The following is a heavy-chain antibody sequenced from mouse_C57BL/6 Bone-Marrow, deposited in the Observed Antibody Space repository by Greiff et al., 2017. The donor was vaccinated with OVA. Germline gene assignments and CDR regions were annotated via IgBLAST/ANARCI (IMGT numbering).Heavy chain of an antibody. J-gene: IGHJ2*01. D-gene: IGHD1-1*01. CDR3: ARRNYGSSSYFDY. Sequence: EVKLQQSGPELVKPGASVKISCKASGYTFTDYYMNWVKQSHGKSLEWIGDINPNNGGTSYNQKFKGKATLTVDKSSSTAYMELRSLTSEDSAVYYCARRNYGSSSYFDYWGQGTTLTVSS. CDR2: INPNNGGT. V-gene: IGHV1-26*01. CDR1: GYTFTDYY.